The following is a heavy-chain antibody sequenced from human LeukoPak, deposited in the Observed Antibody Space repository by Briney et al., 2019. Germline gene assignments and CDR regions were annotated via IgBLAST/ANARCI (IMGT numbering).Heavy chain of an antibody. CDR3: ARAGDYYSTGDC. D-gene: IGHD3-22*01. Sequence: PGGSLRLSCAASGFALSDHYMDWVRQAPGKGLEWVGRTKNKANSYTTEYAASVKGRFTIWRDDSKNSLYLQMNSLKTEDTAVYYCARAGDYYSTGDCWGQGTLVTVSS. CDR1: GFALSDHY. J-gene: IGHJ4*02. CDR2: TKNKANSYTT. V-gene: IGHV3-72*01.